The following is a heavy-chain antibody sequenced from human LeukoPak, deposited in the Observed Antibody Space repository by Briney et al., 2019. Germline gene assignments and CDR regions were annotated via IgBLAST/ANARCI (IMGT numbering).Heavy chain of an antibody. CDR1: GYTLTELS. J-gene: IGHJ2*01. CDR2: FDPEDGET. D-gene: IGHD3-22*01. V-gene: IGHV1-24*01. Sequence: ASVKVSCKVSGYTLTELSMHWVRQAPGKGLEWMGGFDPEDGETIYAQKFQGRVTITADESTSTAYMELSSLRSEDTAVYYCARVGNDSSGYFPRWYFDLWGRGTLVTVSS. CDR3: ARVGNDSSGYFPRWYFDL.